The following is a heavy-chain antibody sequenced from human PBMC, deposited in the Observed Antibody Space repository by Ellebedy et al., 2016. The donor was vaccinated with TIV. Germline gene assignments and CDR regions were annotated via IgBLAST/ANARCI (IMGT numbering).Heavy chain of an antibody. D-gene: IGHD2-15*01. Sequence: GESLKIPXAASGFIFSNAWMNWVRQAPGKGLEWVGRIKGKTDGGTRDFAAPVKGRFSISRDDSKNTVFLQMDSLKTEDTAVYYCAAGTGYSDFDYWGQGTLVTVSS. J-gene: IGHJ4*02. CDR3: AAGTGYSDFDY. CDR2: IKGKTDGGTR. V-gene: IGHV3-15*01. CDR1: GFIFSNAW.